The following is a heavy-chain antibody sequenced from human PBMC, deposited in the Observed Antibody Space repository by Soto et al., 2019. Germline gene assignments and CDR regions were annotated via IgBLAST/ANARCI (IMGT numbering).Heavy chain of an antibody. CDR3: ARAVLGYCSSTSCYEFDY. V-gene: IGHV1-46*03. CDR1: GYTFTSYH. J-gene: IGHJ4*02. D-gene: IGHD2-2*03. CDR2: INPSGGST. Sequence: ASVKVSCKASGYTFTSYHMHWVRQAPGQGLEWMGIINPSGGSTSYAQKFQGRVTMTRDTSTSTVYMELSSLRSEDTAVYYCARAVLGYCSSTSCYEFDYWGQGTLVTVSS.